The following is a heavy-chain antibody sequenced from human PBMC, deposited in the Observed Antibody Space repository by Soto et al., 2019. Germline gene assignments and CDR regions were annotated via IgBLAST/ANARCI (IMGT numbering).Heavy chain of an antibody. V-gene: IGHV1-69*13. CDR1: GGTFSSYA. CDR2: IIPIFGTA. CDR3: ARDRFSILTGPPLYYYYGMDV. J-gene: IGHJ6*02. Sequence: SVKVSCKASGGTFSSYAISWVRQAPGQGLEWMGGIIPIFGTANYAQKFQGRVTITADESTSTAYMELSSLRSEDTAVYYCARDRFSILTGPPLYYYYGMDVWGQGTTVTVSS. D-gene: IGHD3-9*01.